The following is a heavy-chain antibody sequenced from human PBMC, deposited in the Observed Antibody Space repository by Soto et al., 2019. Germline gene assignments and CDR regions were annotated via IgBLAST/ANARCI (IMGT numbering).Heavy chain of an antibody. D-gene: IGHD3-16*01. CDR2: ISGSSRDI. CDR1: VFNFSTYT. J-gene: IGHJ6*01. CDR3: ARGSWGGDGIDV. Sequence: GGALRLSCASSVFNFSTYTINWVRQAPGKGLEWVASISGSSRDIFYADSVKARFTISRDNAKSSVDLQMNSLRVGDTAIYYCARGSWGGDGIDVWGQGTPVTVSS. V-gene: IGHV3-21*01.